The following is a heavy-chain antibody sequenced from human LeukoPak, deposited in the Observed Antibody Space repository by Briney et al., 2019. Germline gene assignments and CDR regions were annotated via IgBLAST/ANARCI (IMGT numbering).Heavy chain of an antibody. D-gene: IGHD5-18*01. Sequence: ASVKVSCKASGYTFTGYYMHWVRQAPGQGLEWMGWINPNSGGTNYAQKFQGWVTTTRDTSISTAYMELSRLRSDDTAVYYCARADTAMGSFDYWGQGTLVTVSS. CDR1: GYTFTGYY. CDR2: INPNSGGT. V-gene: IGHV1-2*04. J-gene: IGHJ4*02. CDR3: ARADTAMGSFDY.